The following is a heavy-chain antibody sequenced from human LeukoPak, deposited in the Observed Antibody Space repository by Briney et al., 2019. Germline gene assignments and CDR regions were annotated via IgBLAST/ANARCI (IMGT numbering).Heavy chain of an antibody. J-gene: IGHJ5*02. V-gene: IGHV4-4*07. Sequence: KTSETLSLTCTVSGGSISSYYWSWIRQPAGKGLEWIGRIYASGSTNYNPSLKSRVTMLVDTPKSQFSLKLISVSAADTAVYYCARDPRGIVGANHNWFDPWGQGTLVTVSS. CDR1: GGSISSYY. D-gene: IGHD1-26*01. CDR3: ARDPRGIVGANHNWFDP. CDR2: IYASGST.